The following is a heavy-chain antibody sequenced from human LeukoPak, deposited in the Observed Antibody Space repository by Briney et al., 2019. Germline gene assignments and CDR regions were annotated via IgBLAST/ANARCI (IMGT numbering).Heavy chain of an antibody. Sequence: GGSLRLSCAASGFTFNNYAMTWVRQAPGKGPEWVSAVSGRGDATYYADSVKGRFTISRDDSKNTLYLQMNSLRAEDTAVYHCAKAPPAATNYYYGMDVWGQGTTVTVSS. J-gene: IGHJ6*02. D-gene: IGHD2-15*01. CDR2: VSGRGDAT. V-gene: IGHV3-23*01. CDR1: GFTFNNYA. CDR3: AKAPPAATNYYYGMDV.